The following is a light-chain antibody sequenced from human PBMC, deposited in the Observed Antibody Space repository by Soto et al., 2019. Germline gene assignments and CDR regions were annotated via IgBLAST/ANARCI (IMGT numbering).Light chain of an antibody. J-gene: IGKJ5*01. Sequence: EIVLTQSPATLSLSPGERATLSCRASPSVTNYLAWYQQKPGQPPRLLIYGAFNGAAGIPARFSGSGSGADFTLTISSLEPEDSAVYYCQQRNIWPPVTFGQGTRLEI. CDR1: PSVTNY. CDR2: GAF. CDR3: QQRNIWPPVT. V-gene: IGKV3-11*01.